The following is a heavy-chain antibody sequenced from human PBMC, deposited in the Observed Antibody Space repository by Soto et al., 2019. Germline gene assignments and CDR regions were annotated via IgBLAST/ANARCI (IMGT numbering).Heavy chain of an antibody. J-gene: IGHJ6*02. CDR2: IYDSGTT. CDR3: ARAHYGDYGYGMDV. D-gene: IGHD4-17*01. V-gene: IGHV4-30-2*01. CDR1: GGSISSDGYS. Sequence: QLQLQESGSGLVKPSQTLSLTCAVSGGSISSDGYSWTWIRQPPGKGLEWIGYIYDSGTTYYNPSLKSRVTISVDRSKNQFSLKLSSVTAADTAVYYCARAHYGDYGYGMDVWGQGTTVTVSS.